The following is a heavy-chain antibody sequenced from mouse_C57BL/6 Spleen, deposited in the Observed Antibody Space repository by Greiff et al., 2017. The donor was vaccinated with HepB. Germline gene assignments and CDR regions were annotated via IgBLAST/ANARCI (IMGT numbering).Heavy chain of an antibody. CDR3: ARTGDYGSSYGDY. CDR2: IYPGDGDT. V-gene: IGHV1-82*01. J-gene: IGHJ2*01. D-gene: IGHD1-1*01. Sequence: VQRVESGPELVKPGASVKISCKASGYAFSSSWMNWVKQRPGKGLEWIGRIYPGDGDTNYNGKFKGKATLTADKSSSTAYMQLSSLTSEDSAVYFCARTGDYGSSYGDYWGQGTTLTVSS. CDR1: GYAFSSSW.